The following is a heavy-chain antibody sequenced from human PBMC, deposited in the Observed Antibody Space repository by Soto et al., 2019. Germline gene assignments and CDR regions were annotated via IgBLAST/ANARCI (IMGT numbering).Heavy chain of an antibody. J-gene: IGHJ4*02. V-gene: IGHV1-2*02. CDR2: MRPDSGGA. CDR3: ARDPNEGVYEY. D-gene: IGHD1-1*01. Sequence: ASVKVSCKACGYTFTGYYLHWIRQAPGQGLQWMGWMRPDSGGANYAQKFQGRVSMTRDTSTSTFYMELSRLASDDTAVYYCARDPNEGVYEYWGQGTQVILSS. CDR1: GYTFTGYY.